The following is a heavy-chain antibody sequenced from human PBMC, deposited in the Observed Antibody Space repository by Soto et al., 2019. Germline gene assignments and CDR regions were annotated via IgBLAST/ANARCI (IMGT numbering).Heavy chain of an antibody. D-gene: IGHD3-3*01. CDR1: GGSISSGGYY. Sequence: PSETLSLTCTVSGGSISSGGYYWSWIRQHPGKGLEWIGYIYYSGSTYYNPSLKSRVTISVDTSKNQFSLKLSSVTAADTAVYYCARAPYYDFWIGYSNYYFDYWGQGALVTVSS. J-gene: IGHJ4*02. CDR2: IYYSGST. V-gene: IGHV4-31*03. CDR3: ARAPYYDFWIGYSNYYFDY.